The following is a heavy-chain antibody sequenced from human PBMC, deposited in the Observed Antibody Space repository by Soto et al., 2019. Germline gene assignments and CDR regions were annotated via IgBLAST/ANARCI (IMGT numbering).Heavy chain of an antibody. CDR1: GFTFSTYG. CDR3: ARSFYDSRGFYFPYDY. V-gene: IGHV3-33*01. CDR2: IWFDGSNK. Sequence: PGGSLRLSCAASGFTFSTYGMHWVRQAPGKGLEWVALIWFDGSNKYYHDSVKGRFTVSRDNSKNTMDLQMNSLRVEDTAVYYCARSFYDSRGFYFPYDYWGQGTLVTVS. D-gene: IGHD3-22*01. J-gene: IGHJ4*02.